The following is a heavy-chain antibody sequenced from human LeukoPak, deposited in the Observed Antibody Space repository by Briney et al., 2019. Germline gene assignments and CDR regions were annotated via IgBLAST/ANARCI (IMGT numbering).Heavy chain of an antibody. D-gene: IGHD6-19*01. J-gene: IGHJ5*02. CDR2: ISASGATT. V-gene: IGHV3-23*01. CDR1: GFIFSGSG. Sequence: GGSLRLPCAASGFIFSGSGMHWVRQAPGRGLESVSVISASGATTFYADSVKGRFTISRDNFKSVLYLEMNSLRAEDTAVYYCATTARVAGAWGQGTLVTVSS. CDR3: ATTARVAGA.